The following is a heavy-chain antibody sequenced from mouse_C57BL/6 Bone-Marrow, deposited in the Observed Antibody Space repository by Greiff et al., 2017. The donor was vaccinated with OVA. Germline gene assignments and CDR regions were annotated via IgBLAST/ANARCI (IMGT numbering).Heavy chain of an antibody. Sequence: EVQLVESGGGLVQPGESLKLSCESNEYEFPSHDMSWVRKTPEKRLELVAAINSDGGSTYYPDTMERRFIISRDNTKKTLYLQMSSLRSEDTALYYCARHGLRPELGPFYAMDYWGQGTSVTVSS. CDR1: EYEFPSHD. CDR2: INSDGGST. CDR3: ARHGLRPELGPFYAMDY. J-gene: IGHJ4*01. V-gene: IGHV5-2*01. D-gene: IGHD2-4*01.